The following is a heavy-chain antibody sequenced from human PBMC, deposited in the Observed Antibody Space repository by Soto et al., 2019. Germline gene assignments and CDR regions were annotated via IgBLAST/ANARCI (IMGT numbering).Heavy chain of an antibody. CDR3: AYGGNPNDAFDI. D-gene: IGHD2-15*01. CDR2: ISAYNGNT. V-gene: IGHV1-18*01. J-gene: IGHJ3*02. CDR1: GYTFTSYG. Sequence: ASVKVSCKASGYTFTSYGISWVRQAPGQGLEWMGWISAYNGNTNYAQKFQGRVTITTDTSTSTAYMELRSLRSDDTAVYYCAYGGNPNDAFDIWGQGTMVTVSS.